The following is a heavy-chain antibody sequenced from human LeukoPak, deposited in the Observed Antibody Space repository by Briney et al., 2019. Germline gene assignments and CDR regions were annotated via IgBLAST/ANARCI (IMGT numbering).Heavy chain of an antibody. CDR3: ARDWLGYCSSTSCYETVGAFDI. CDR2: ISAYNGNT. Sequence: ASVKVSCKASGYTFTSYGISWVRQAPGQGLEWMRWISAYNGNTNYAQKLQGRVTMTTDTSTSTAYMELRSLRSDDTAVYYCARDWLGYCSSTSCYETVGAFDIWGQGTMVTVSS. CDR1: GYTFTSYG. J-gene: IGHJ3*02. D-gene: IGHD2-2*01. V-gene: IGHV1-18*01.